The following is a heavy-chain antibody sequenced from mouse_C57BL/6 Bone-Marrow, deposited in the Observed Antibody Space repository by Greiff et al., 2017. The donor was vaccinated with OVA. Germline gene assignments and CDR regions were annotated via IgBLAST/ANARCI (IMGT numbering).Heavy chain of an antibody. J-gene: IGHJ2*01. CDR1: GFTFSDYG. D-gene: IGHD4-1*01. CDR2: ISSGSSTI. CDR3: ARGLGYFDY. V-gene: IGHV5-17*01. Sequence: EVKVVESGGGLVKPGGSLKLSCAASGFTFSDYGMHWVRQAPEKGLEWVAYISSGSSTIYYADTVKGRFTISRDNAKNTLFLQMTSLRSEDTAMYYCARGLGYFDYWGQGTTLTVSS.